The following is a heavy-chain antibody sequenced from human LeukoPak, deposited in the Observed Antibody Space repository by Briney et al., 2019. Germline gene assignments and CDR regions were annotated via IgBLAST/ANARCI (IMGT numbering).Heavy chain of an antibody. J-gene: IGHJ5*02. D-gene: IGHD3-10*01. Sequence: ASVKVSCKASGGTFSSHAISWVRQAPGQGLEWMGWISAYNGNTNYAQKLQGRVTMTTDTSTSTAYMELRSLRSDDTAVYYCAREVDGSAVSYNWFDPWGQGTLVTVSS. CDR2: ISAYNGNT. CDR1: GGTFSSHA. CDR3: AREVDGSAVSYNWFDP. V-gene: IGHV1-18*01.